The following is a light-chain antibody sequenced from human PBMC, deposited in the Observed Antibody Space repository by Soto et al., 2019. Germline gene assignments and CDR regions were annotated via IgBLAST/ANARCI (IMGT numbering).Light chain of an antibody. CDR2: GAS. CDR1: QRISSSY. CDR3: QQYGSSPRT. Sequence: EIVLTQSPGTLSLSPGERATLSCMASQRISSSYLAWYQQKPGQAPSLRIYGASSRATGIPDRFSGSGSGTDFTLTISRLEPEDFAVYYCQQYGSSPRTFGQGTKVEIK. J-gene: IGKJ1*01. V-gene: IGKV3-20*01.